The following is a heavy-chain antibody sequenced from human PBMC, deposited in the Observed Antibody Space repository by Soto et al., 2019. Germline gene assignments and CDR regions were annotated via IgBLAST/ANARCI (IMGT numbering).Heavy chain of an antibody. D-gene: IGHD2-2*01. Sequence: SETLSLSCAVSGYSISSGYYWGWIRQPPGKGLEWIGSIYHSGSTYYNPSLKSRVTISVDTSKNQFSLKLSSVTAADTAVYYCARAWVVPAARVPNSFDPWGQGTLVTVSS. CDR1: GYSISSGYY. CDR2: IYHSGST. V-gene: IGHV4-38-2*01. J-gene: IGHJ5*02. CDR3: ARAWVVPAARVPNSFDP.